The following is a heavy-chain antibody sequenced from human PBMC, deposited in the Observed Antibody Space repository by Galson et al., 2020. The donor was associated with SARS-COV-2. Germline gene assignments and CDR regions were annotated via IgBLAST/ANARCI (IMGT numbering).Heavy chain of an antibody. Sequence: ASVKVSCKASGYTFTSYYMHWVRQAPGQGLEWMGIINPSGGSTSYAQKFQGRVTMTRDTSTSTVYMEPSSLRSEDTAVYYCAGGGSAYLRFLEWMQDWFDPWGQGTLVTVSS. J-gene: IGHJ5*02. D-gene: IGHD3-3*01. CDR2: INPSGGST. CDR1: GYTFTSYY. CDR3: AGGGSAYLRFLEWMQDWFDP. V-gene: IGHV1-46*01.